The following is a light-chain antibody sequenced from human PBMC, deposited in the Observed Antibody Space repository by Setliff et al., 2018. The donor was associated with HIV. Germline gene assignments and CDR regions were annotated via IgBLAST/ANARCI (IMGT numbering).Light chain of an antibody. V-gene: IGLV2-23*02. J-gene: IGLJ1*01. CDR2: DVK. CDR1: SSDVGGYNY. Sequence: QSALTQPASVSGSPGQSITLSCTGTSSDVGGYNYVSWYQQHPDKAPKLMIYDVKNRPSGVSDRFSGSKSGNTASLTISGLQAEDETDYYCCSYAGTNTYVFGTGTKVTVL. CDR3: CSYAGTNTYV.